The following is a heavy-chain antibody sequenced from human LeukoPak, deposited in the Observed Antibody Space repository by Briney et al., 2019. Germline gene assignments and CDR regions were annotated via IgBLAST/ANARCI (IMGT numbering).Heavy chain of an antibody. CDR3: ARDHDNWNDVGGY. CDR2: IRAYNGNT. CDR1: GYTVTSYG. V-gene: IGHV1-18*01. D-gene: IGHD1-1*01. Sequence: GASVKVSCKASGYTVTSYGISWVRQAPGQGLEWMGWIRAYNGNTNYAQKLQGRVTMTTDTSTRTDYMERRSLGYDDAAVYYCARDHDNWNDVGGYWGQGTLVTVSS. J-gene: IGHJ4*02.